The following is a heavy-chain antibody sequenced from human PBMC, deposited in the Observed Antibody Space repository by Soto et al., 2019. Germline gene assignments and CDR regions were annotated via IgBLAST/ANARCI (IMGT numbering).Heavy chain of an antibody. D-gene: IGHD5-18*01. Sequence: EVQLVESGGGVVQPGGSLRLSCAASGFTVSSNYMSWVRQAPGKGLEWVSVIYSGGSTYYADSVKGRFNISRDNSKNTLYVQMNSLRAEDTAVYYCARAGYSYGTGAFDIWGQGTMVTVSS. CDR3: ARAGYSYGTGAFDI. V-gene: IGHV3-66*01. CDR1: GFTVSSNY. J-gene: IGHJ3*02. CDR2: IYSGGST.